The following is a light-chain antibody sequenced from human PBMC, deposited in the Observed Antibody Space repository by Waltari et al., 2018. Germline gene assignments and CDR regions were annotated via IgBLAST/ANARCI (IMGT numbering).Light chain of an antibody. CDR3: QSFDNMLSGGVV. CDR1: TSNIRAGND. J-gene: IGLJ2*01. Sequence: QSVLTQPPSVSGTPGQRVTISCSGSTSNIRAGNDVHCYQHLPGTAPKLLIYGNNNRPSGVPDRFSGSKSGTSASLAITGLQADDEADYFCQSFDNMLSGGVVFGGGTKLAVL. CDR2: GNN. V-gene: IGLV1-40*01.